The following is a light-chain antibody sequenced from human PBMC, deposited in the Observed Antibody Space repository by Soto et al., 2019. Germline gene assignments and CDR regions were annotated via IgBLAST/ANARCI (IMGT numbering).Light chain of an antibody. CDR1: QTISSY. V-gene: IGKV1-39*01. CDR3: QQSYNLPRT. J-gene: IGKJ3*01. Sequence: DIQMTQSPSSLSASVGDRVTINCRASQTISSYLKWYQQKPGKAPKLLIYGASALQSGVPSRFSGSRSGTDFTLAIRSLQPGDSATYYCQQSYNLPRTFGPGPKVDI. CDR2: GAS.